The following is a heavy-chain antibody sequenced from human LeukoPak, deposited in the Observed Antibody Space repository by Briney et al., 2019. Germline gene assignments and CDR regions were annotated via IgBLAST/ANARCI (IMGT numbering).Heavy chain of an antibody. J-gene: IGHJ4*02. V-gene: IGHV4-59*01. Sequence: SETLSLTCTVSGESIKSFYWSWIRQPAGKGLEWIGYIYYSGSTNYNPSLKSRVTISVDTSKNQFSLKLSSVTAADTAVYYCVRSLYSSNYFDYWGQGTLVTVSS. D-gene: IGHD6-19*01. CDR3: VRSLYSSNYFDY. CDR2: IYYSGST. CDR1: GESIKSFY.